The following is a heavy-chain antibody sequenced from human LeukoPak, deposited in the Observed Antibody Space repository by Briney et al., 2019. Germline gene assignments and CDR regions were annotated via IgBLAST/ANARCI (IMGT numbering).Heavy chain of an antibody. V-gene: IGHV3-64*01. D-gene: IGHD3-3*01. J-gene: IGHJ6*02. Sequence: GGSLRLSCAASGFTFSSYAMHWVRQAPGKGLEYVSAISSNGGSTYYANSVKGRFTISRDNSKNTLYLQMGSLRAEDMAVYYCARDLNDFWSGYYTLGFYYYYGMDVWGQGTTVTVSS. CDR1: GFTFSSYA. CDR3: ARDLNDFWSGYYTLGFYYYYGMDV. CDR2: ISSNGGST.